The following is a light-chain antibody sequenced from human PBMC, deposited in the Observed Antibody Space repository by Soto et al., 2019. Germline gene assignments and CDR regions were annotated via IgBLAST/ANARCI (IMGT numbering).Light chain of an antibody. V-gene: IGKV1-9*01. CDR2: LAS. CDR1: QGIGSY. Sequence: DIQMTQSPSTLSASVGDRVTITCRASQGIGSYLAWYQQKPGKAPKFLVCLASTLQSGVPSRFSGSGSGTEFNLTISNPQPEDFATYYCQQLNSYPRTFGQGTKVDI. J-gene: IGKJ1*01. CDR3: QQLNSYPRT.